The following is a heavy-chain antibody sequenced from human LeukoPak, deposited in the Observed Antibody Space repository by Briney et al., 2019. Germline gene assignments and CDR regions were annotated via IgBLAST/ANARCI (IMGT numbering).Heavy chain of an antibody. CDR3: ARGGVGVTLISWSDY. V-gene: IGHV3-30*02. CDR1: GYRFSDYG. J-gene: IGHJ4*02. CDR2: IRDDGANK. D-gene: IGHD1-26*01. Sequence: PGGSLRLSCAASGYRFSDYGMHWVRQAPGKGLEWVAFIRDDGANKYYADSGKGRFTISIDNSKKTLYLQMNSLRAEDTAVYYCARGGVGVTLISWSDYWGQGTLVTVSS.